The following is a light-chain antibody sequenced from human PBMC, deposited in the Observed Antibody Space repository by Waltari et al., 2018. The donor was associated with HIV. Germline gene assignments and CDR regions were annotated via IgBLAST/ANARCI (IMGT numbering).Light chain of an antibody. J-gene: IGLJ3*02. V-gene: IGLV3-19*01. Sequence: SSELTQDPAVSVALGQTVTITCQGDRLRSYYASWYQQKPGQAPILVICDKNHRPSGIPDRFSGSSSGNTASLTITGAQAEDEADYYCNSRDSSGNHWVFGGGTKLTVL. CDR2: DKN. CDR3: NSRDSSGNHWV. CDR1: RLRSYY.